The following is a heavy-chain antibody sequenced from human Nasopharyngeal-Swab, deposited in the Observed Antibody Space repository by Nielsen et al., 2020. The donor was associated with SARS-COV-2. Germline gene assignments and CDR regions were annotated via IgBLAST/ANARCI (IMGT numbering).Heavy chain of an antibody. Sequence: SETLSLTCTVSGGSVSSGSYYWSWIRQPPGKGLEWIGYIYYSGSTNYNPSLKSRVTISVDTSKNQFSLKLSSVTAADTAVYYCARVKGIAAANYYYGMDVWGQGTTVTVSS. J-gene: IGHJ6*02. CDR1: GGSVSSGSYY. V-gene: IGHV4-61*01. D-gene: IGHD6-13*01. CDR2: IYYSGST. CDR3: ARVKGIAAANYYYGMDV.